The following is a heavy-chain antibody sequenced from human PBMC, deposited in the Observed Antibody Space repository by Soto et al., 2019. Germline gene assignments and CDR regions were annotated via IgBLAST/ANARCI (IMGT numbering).Heavy chain of an antibody. D-gene: IGHD6-19*01. V-gene: IGHV3-23*01. CDR2: ISGSGGST. CDR1: GFTFSSYA. J-gene: IGHJ4*02. Sequence: EVQLLESGGGLVQPGGSLRLSCAASGFTFSSYAMSWVRQAPGKGLEWVSAISGSGGSTYYAASVKGRFTISRDNSKNTLYLQMNSLRSEDTAVYYCATRSSGWYFDYWGQGTLVTVSS. CDR3: ATRSSGWYFDY.